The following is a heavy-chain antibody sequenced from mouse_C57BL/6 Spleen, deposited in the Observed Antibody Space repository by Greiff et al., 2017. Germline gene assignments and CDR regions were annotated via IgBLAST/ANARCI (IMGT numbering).Heavy chain of an antibody. CDR3: AESLKGSWFAD. J-gene: IGHJ3*01. V-gene: IGHV1-69*01. CDR1: GYTFTSYW. Sequence: VQLQQPGAELVMPGASVKLSCKASGYTFTSYWMHWVKQRPGQGLEWIGEIDPSDSYTNYNQKFKGKSTLTVDKSSSTAYMQLSSLTAEDSAVYYCAESLKGSWFADWGQGTLVTVSA. CDR2: IDPSDSYT. D-gene: IGHD1-3*01.